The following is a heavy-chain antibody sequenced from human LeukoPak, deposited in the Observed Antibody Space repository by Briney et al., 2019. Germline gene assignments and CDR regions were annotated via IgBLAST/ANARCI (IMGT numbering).Heavy chain of an antibody. CDR3: ARAVVEYSSSSVDY. CDR2: INPNSGGT. V-gene: IGHV1-2*02. D-gene: IGHD6-6*01. CDR1: GYTFTGYY. J-gene: IGHJ4*02. Sequence: ASVKVSCKASGYTFTGYYMHWVRQAPGQGLEWMGWINPNSGGTNYAQKFQGRVTMTRDTSISTAYMELSRLRSDDTAVYYCARAVVEYSSSSVDYWGQGTLVTVSS.